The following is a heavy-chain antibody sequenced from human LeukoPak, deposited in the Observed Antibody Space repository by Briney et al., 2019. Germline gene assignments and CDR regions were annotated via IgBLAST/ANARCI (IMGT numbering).Heavy chain of an antibody. CDR3: ARSLKGEAAGTDNWFDP. Sequence: ASVKVSCKASGYTFTSYAINWVRQAPGQGLEWMGWINTNTGNPTYAQDFTGRFVFSLDTSVSTAYLQISSLKAEDTAVYYCARSLKGEAAGTDNWFDPWGQGTLVTVSS. D-gene: IGHD6-13*01. CDR2: INTNTGNP. V-gene: IGHV7-4-1*02. J-gene: IGHJ5*02. CDR1: GYTFTSYA.